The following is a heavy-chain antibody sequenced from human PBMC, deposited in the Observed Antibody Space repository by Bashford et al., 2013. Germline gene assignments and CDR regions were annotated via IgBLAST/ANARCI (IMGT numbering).Heavy chain of an antibody. J-gene: IGHJ5*02. CDR3: ARQREQTNWFDP. CDR2: IYPGDSDT. Sequence: WVRQMPGKGLEWMGIIYPGDSDTRYSPSFQGQVTISADKSISTAYLQWSSLKASDTAMYYCARQREQTNWFDPWGQGTLVTVSS. D-gene: IGHD1-26*01. V-gene: IGHV5-51*01.